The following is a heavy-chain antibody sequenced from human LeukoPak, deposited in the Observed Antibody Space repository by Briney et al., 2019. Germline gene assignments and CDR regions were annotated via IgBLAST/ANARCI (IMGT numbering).Heavy chain of an antibody. V-gene: IGHV3-33*01. D-gene: IGHD3-22*01. CDR3: ARDQYYYDSSGYYYPATPDY. Sequence: GGSLRLSCAASGFTFSSYGMHWVRQAPGKGLEWVAVIWYDGSNKYYADSVKGRFTISRDNSKNTLYLQMNSLRAEDTAVYYCARDQYYYDSSGYYYPATPDYWGQGTLVTVSS. CDR2: IWYDGSNK. J-gene: IGHJ4*02. CDR1: GFTFSSYG.